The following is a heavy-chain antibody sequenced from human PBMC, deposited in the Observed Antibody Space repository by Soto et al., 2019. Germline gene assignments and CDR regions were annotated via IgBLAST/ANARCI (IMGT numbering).Heavy chain of an antibody. D-gene: IGHD3-9*01. J-gene: IGHJ6*02. CDR1: GGSISSYY. Sequence: PSETLSLTCTVSGGSISSYYWSWIRQPPGKGLEWIGYIYYSGSTNYNPSLKSRVTISVDTSKNQFSLKLSSVTAADTAVYYCARGALYDILTARDYYYGMDVWGQGTTVTVSS. CDR2: IYYSGST. CDR3: ARGALYDILTARDYYYGMDV. V-gene: IGHV4-59*01.